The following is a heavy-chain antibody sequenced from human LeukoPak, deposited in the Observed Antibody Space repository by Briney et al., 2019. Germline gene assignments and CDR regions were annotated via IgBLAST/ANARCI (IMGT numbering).Heavy chain of an antibody. Sequence: PSETLSLTCTVSGGSISSYYWSWLRQPPGKGLEWLGYIYYSGSTNYHPSLKSRVTISVDTSKNQFSLKLSSVTAADTAVYYCARVPTGYCSGGSRYPNWFDPWGQGTLVTVSS. CDR3: ARVPTGYCSGGSRYPNWFDP. V-gene: IGHV4-59*01. D-gene: IGHD2-15*01. J-gene: IGHJ5*02. CDR2: IYYSGST. CDR1: GGSISSYY.